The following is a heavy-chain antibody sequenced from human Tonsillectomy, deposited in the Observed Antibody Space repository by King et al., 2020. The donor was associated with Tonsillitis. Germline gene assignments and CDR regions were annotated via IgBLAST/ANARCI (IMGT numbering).Heavy chain of an antibody. Sequence: VQLVESGGGLVQPGGSLRLSCAASGFMFSSYAMSWVRQAPGKGLEWVSAIRGSGGSTYYADSLGGRFTTSRDNSKNTLYLQMNSLRAEDTAVYYCAKSAEMVRGVLDYWGQGTLVTASS. V-gene: IGHV3-23*04. CDR3: AKSAEMVRGVLDY. J-gene: IGHJ4*02. D-gene: IGHD3-10*01. CDR2: IRGSGGST. CDR1: GFMFSSYA.